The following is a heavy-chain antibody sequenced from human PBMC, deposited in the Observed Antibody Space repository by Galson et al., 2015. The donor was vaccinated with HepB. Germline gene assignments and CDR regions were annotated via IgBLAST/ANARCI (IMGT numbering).Heavy chain of an antibody. CDR3: AREGYGSGSQGYFDL. D-gene: IGHD3-10*01. Sequence: SLRLSCAASGFTFSSYDMHWVRQATGKGLEWVSAIGTAGDTYYPGSVKGRFTISRENAKNSLYLQMNSLRAGDTAVYYCAREGYGSGSQGYFDLWGRGTLVTVSS. V-gene: IGHV3-13*04. J-gene: IGHJ2*01. CDR2: IGTAGDT. CDR1: GFTFSSYD.